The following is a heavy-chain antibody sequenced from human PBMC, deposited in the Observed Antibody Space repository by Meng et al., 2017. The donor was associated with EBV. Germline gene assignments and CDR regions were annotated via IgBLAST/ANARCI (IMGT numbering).Heavy chain of an antibody. Sequence: QRVELGGGVCQLGRSLRLPCASSGFTFGGYAMPWVRQAPGKGLDWVAFISYDGSNEWYAGSVKGRFTISRDNSKNTLSLQMNSLRPEDTAIYYCARERTGYYAEYWGQGTLVTVSS. J-gene: IGHJ4*02. CDR1: GFTFGGYA. CDR2: ISYDGSNE. V-gene: IGHV3-30-3*01. CDR3: ARERTGYYAEY. D-gene: IGHD3/OR15-3a*01.